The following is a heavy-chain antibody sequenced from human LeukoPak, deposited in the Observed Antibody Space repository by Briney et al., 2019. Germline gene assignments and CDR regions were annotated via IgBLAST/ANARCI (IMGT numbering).Heavy chain of an antibody. CDR2: ISSSSSYI. Sequence: GGSLRLSCAASGFTFSSYCMNWVRQAPGKGLEWVSSISSSSSYIYYADSVKGRFTISRDNAKNSLYLQMNSLRAEDTAVYYCARDTYSGSYYDAFDIWGQGTMVTVSS. V-gene: IGHV3-21*01. CDR3: ARDTYSGSYYDAFDI. D-gene: IGHD1-26*01. CDR1: GFTFSSYC. J-gene: IGHJ3*02.